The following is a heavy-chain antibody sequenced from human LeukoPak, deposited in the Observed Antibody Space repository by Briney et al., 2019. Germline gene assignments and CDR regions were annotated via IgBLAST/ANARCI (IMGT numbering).Heavy chain of an antibody. CDR2: ITSGSDYI. CDR3: ARSITMIVDWFDP. CDR1: GFTFSRYS. Sequence: GGSLRLSCAASGFTFSRYSMNWVRQAPGKGLEWVASITSGSDYIYYADSVKGRFTISRDNAKNSLYLQMNSLRAEDTAVYFCARSITMIVDWFDPWGQGTLVTVSS. J-gene: IGHJ5*02. D-gene: IGHD3-22*01. V-gene: IGHV3-21*01.